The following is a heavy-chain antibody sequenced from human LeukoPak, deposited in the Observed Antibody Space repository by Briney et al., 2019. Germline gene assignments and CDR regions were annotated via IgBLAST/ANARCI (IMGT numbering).Heavy chain of an antibody. D-gene: IGHD5-24*01. CDR1: GFTFSSYS. Sequence: GGSLRLSCAASGFTFSSYSMNWVRQAPGKGLEWVSYISSSSSTIYYADSVKGRFTTSRDNAKNTLYLQMNSLRAEDTAVYYCARSRDGYNYIGDYWGQGTLVTVSS. V-gene: IGHV3-48*04. J-gene: IGHJ4*02. CDR2: ISSSSSTI. CDR3: ARSRDGYNYIGDY.